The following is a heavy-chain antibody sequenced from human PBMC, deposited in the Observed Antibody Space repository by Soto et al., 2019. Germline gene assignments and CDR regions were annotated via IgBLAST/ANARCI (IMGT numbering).Heavy chain of an antibody. D-gene: IGHD5-18*01. J-gene: IGHJ3*01. CDR1: GFTFSSYS. CDR3: PTLYSGVRVAIGV. Sequence: EVQLVESGGGLVQPGGSLRLSCAASGFTFSSYSMNWVRQAPGKGLEWVSYISSGSSTIYYADSVKGRFTISRDNAQNSLYLQMNSLRAEDTAVYYCPTLYSGVRVAIGVWGQVTMVPDS. V-gene: IGHV3-48*01. CDR2: ISSGSSTI.